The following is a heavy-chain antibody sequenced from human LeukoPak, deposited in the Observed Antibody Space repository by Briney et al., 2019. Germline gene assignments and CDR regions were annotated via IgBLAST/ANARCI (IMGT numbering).Heavy chain of an antibody. D-gene: IGHD3-22*01. V-gene: IGHV5-51*01. J-gene: IGHJ4*02. CDR3: ARHIFHEADDSSGRWELDY. CDR2: IYPGDSDT. Sequence: AGESLKISCKASGYSFTSYWIGWVRQMPGKGLEWMGIIYPGDSDTRYSPSFQGQVTISADKSIRTAYLQWSSLKASDTAMYYCARHIFHEADDSSGRWELDYWGQGTLVTVSS. CDR1: GYSFTSYW.